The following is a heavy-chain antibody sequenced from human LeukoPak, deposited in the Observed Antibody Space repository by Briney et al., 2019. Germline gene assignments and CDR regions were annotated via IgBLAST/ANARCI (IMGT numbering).Heavy chain of an antibody. CDR2: INQSGST. D-gene: IGHD3-10*01. V-gene: IGHV4-34*01. CDR1: GGSISSYY. J-gene: IGHJ5*02. Sequence: SETLSLTCTVSGGSISSYYWSWIRQPPGKGLEWIGEINQSGSTNYNPSLKSRVTISVDTSKNHFSLKLSSVTAADTAVYYCARDRPGHGSGSYYNWFDPWGQGTLVTVSS. CDR3: ARDRPGHGSGSYYNWFDP.